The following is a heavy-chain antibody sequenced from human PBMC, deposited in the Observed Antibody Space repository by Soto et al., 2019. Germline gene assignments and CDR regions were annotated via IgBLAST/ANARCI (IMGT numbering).Heavy chain of an antibody. CDR2: IYHSGST. V-gene: IGHV4-30-2*01. CDR3: ARGSSGYYYVWFDP. J-gene: IGHJ5*02. Sequence: SETLSLTCAVSGGSISSGGYSWSWIRQPPGKGLEWIGYIYHSGSTYYNPSLKSRVTISVDRSKNQFSLKLSSVTAADTAVYYCARGSSGYYYVWFDPWGQGTLVTVSS. CDR1: GGSISSGGYS. D-gene: IGHD3-22*01.